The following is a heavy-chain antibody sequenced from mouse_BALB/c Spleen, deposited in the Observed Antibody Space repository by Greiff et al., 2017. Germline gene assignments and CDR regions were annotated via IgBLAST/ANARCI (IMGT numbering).Heavy chain of an antibody. V-gene: IGHV1-14*01. D-gene: IGHD2-3*01. Sequence: VQLKESGPELVKPGASVKMSCKASGYTFTSYVMHWVKQKPGQGLEWIGYINPYNDGTKYNEKFKGKATLTSDKSSSTAYMELSSLTSEDSAVYYCARRLYDGYYNYWGQGTTLTVSS. J-gene: IGHJ2*01. CDR1: GYTFTSYV. CDR3: ARRLYDGYYNY. CDR2: INPYNDGT.